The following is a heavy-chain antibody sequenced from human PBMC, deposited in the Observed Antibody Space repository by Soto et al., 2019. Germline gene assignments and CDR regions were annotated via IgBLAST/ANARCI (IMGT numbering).Heavy chain of an antibody. J-gene: IGHJ6*02. D-gene: IGHD2-2*01. CDR1: GGSISSSSYY. CDR2: IYYSGST. V-gene: IGHV4-39*01. CDR3: ARLIQPDPNMDV. Sequence: PSETLSLTCTVSGGSISSSSYYWGWIRQPPGKGLEWIGSIYYSGSTYYNPSLKSRVTISVDTSKNQFSLKLSSVTAADTAVYYCARLIQPDPNMDVWGQGTTVTVSS.